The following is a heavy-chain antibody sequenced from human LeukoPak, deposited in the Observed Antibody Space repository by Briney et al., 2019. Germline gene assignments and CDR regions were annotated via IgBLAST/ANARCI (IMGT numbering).Heavy chain of an antibody. D-gene: IGHD3-10*01. J-gene: IGHJ5*02. V-gene: IGHV4-39*02. CDR2: IYYSGST. CDR3: ARRASYGSGSYHHNRPALSWFDP. CDR1: GGSISISSYY. Sequence: PSETLSLTCTVSGGSISISSYYWGWIRQPPGKGLEWIGSIYYSGSTYYNPSLKSRVTISVDTSKNHFSLKLSSVTAADTAVYYCARRASYGSGSYHHNRPALSWFDPWGQGTLVTVSS.